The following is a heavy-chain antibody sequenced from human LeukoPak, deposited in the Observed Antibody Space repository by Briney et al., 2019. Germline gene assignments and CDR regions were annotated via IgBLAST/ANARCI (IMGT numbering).Heavy chain of an antibody. CDR1: GFTFETYW. Sequence: PGGSLRLSCAVSGFTFETYWMSWLRQAPGKGPEWVANINIDGSDKYYLDSAKGRFTISRDNAKNLLYLQLNSLRVEDTAFYYCSKPLAVGGYWYFDVWGCGTLVTVSS. J-gene: IGHJ2*01. D-gene: IGHD6-19*01. CDR3: SKPLAVGGYWYFDV. CDR2: INIDGSDK. V-gene: IGHV3-7*01.